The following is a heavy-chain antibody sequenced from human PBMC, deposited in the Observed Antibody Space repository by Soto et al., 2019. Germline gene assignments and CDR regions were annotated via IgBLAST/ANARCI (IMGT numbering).Heavy chain of an antibody. CDR1: GFTFDDYA. CDR3: AKDYDFWSGPIDY. CDR2: IIWNSGSI. J-gene: IGHJ4*02. V-gene: IGHV3-9*01. Sequence: GGSLRLSCAASGFTFDDYAMHWVRQAPGKGLEWVSGIIWNSGSIGYADSVKGRFTISRDNAKNSLYLQMNSLRAEDTALYYCAKDYDFWSGPIDYWGQGTRVTVSS. D-gene: IGHD3-3*01.